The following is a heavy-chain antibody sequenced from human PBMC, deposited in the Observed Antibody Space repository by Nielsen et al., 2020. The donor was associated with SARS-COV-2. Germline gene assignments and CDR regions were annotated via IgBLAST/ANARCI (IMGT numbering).Heavy chain of an antibody. Sequence: GESLKISCAASGFTFSSYAMHWVRQAPGKGLEWVAVISYDGSNKYYADSVKGRFTISRDNSKNTLYLQMNSLRAEDTAVYYCAREKSSSGEEYYFDYWGQGTLVTVSS. CDR1: GFTFSSYA. D-gene: IGHD6-13*01. J-gene: IGHJ4*02. CDR3: AREKSSSGEEYYFDY. V-gene: IGHV3-30-3*01. CDR2: ISYDGSNK.